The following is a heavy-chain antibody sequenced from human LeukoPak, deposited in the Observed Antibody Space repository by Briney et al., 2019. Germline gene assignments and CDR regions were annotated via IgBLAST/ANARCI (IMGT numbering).Heavy chain of an antibody. V-gene: IGHV1-8*03. CDR2: MNPNSGNT. D-gene: IGHD4-17*01. J-gene: IGHJ6*03. CDR1: GYTFTSYD. Sequence: ASVKVSCKASGYTFTSYDINWVRQAPGQGLEWMGWMNPNSGNTGYAQKFQGRVTITRNTSISTAYMELSSLRSEDTAVYYCARGRDYGDYLGHYYYYMDVWGKGTTVTVSS. CDR3: ARGRDYGDYLGHYYYYMDV.